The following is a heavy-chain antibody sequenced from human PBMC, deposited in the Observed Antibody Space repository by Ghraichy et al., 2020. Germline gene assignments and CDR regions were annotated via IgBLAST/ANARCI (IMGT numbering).Heavy chain of an antibody. D-gene: IGHD2-15*01. Sequence: GGSLRLSCAASGFTFSSYWMHWVRQAPGKGLVWVSRINSDGSSTSYADSVKGRFTISRDNAKNTLYLQMNSLRAEDTAVYYCARVRKWYCSGGSCLDFDYWGQGTLVTVSS. CDR1: GFTFSSYW. CDR3: ARVRKWYCSGGSCLDFDY. CDR2: INSDGSST. J-gene: IGHJ4*02. V-gene: IGHV3-74*01.